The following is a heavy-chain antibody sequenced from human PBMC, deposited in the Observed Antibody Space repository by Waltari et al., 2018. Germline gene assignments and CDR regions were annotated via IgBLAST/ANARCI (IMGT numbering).Heavy chain of an antibody. J-gene: IGHJ4*02. CDR2: IYPVDAAT. V-gene: IGHV5-51*01. CDR1: GSSFISNW. D-gene: IGHD1-26*01. Sequence: EVQLVQSGAEVKKHGESLKISCKGYGSSFISNWIGWVRQMPVKGLQWMVFIYPVDAATIYSPSFQGQVTISVDKSISPAYLHWSSLKASDTAMYFCARVPRGNYVDYWGQGTLVTVSS. CDR3: ARVPRGNYVDY.